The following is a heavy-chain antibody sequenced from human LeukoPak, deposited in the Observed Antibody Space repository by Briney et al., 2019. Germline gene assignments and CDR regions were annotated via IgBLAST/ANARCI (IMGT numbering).Heavy chain of an antibody. V-gene: IGHV1-2*02. CDR1: GYTFTGYY. CDR3: ARAGGGYDILTGYYRGFDY. D-gene: IGHD3-9*01. J-gene: IGHJ4*02. Sequence: ASVKVSCKASGYTFTGYYIHWVRQAPGQGLEWMGWINPNSGGTNDAQKFQGRVTMTTDTSISTAYMELSRLRSDDTAVYYCARAGGGYDILTGYYRGFDYWGQGTLVTVSS. CDR2: INPNSGGT.